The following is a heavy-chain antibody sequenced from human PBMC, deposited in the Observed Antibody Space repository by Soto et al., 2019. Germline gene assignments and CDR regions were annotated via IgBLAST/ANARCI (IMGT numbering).Heavy chain of an antibody. Sequence: PGESLKISCKGSGYSFTSYWIGWVRQMPGKGLEWMGIIYPGDSDTRYSPSFQGQVTISADKSISTAYLQWSSLKASDTAMYYCARLSYDSSGYYLFLLDVYYFDYWGQGTLVTVSS. V-gene: IGHV5-51*01. CDR3: ARLSYDSSGYYLFLLDVYYFDY. D-gene: IGHD3-22*01. CDR2: IYPGDSDT. CDR1: GYSFTSYW. J-gene: IGHJ4*02.